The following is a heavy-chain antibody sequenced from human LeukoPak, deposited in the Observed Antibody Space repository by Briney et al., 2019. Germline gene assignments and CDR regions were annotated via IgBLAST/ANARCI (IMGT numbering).Heavy chain of an antibody. CDR2: IYYSGST. D-gene: IGHD3-9*01. CDR3: ARGHYDILTGYYGMDV. Sequence: SETLSLTCTVSGGSISSYYWSWIRQPPGKGLEWIGYIYYSGSTNYNPSLKSRVTISVDTSKNQFSLKLSTVTAADTAVYYCARGHYDILTGYYGMDVWGQGTTVTVSS. J-gene: IGHJ6*02. V-gene: IGHV4-59*01. CDR1: GGSISSYY.